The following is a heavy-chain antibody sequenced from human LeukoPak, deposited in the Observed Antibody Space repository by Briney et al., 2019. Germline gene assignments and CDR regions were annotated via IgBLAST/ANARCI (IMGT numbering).Heavy chain of an antibody. J-gene: IGHJ3*02. CDR1: GGSISSYY. CDR2: IYYSGST. V-gene: IGHV4-59*01. CDR3: ARGYCSGGSCFEAFDI. D-gene: IGHD2-15*01. Sequence: PSETLSLTCTVSGGSISSYYWSWIRQPPGKGLEWIGYIYYSGSTNYNPSLKSRVTISVDMSKNQFSLKLSSVTAADTAVYYCARGYCSGGSCFEAFDIWGQGTMVTVSS.